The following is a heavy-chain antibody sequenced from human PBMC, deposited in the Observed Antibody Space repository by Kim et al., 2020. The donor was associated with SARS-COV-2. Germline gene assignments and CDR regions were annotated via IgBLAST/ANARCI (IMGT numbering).Heavy chain of an antibody. CDR2: INTNTGNP. J-gene: IGHJ4*02. D-gene: IGHD5-18*01. Sequence: ASVKVSCKASGYTFTSYAMNWVRQAPGQGLEWMGWINTNTGNPTYAQGFTGRFVFSLDTSVSTAYLQIRSLKAEDTAVYYCAREAGQLWLPRVELRDYWGQGTLVTVSS. CDR3: AREAGQLWLPRVELRDY. V-gene: IGHV7-4-1*02. CDR1: GYTFTSYA.